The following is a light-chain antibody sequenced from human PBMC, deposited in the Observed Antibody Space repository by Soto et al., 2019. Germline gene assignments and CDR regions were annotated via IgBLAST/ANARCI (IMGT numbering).Light chain of an antibody. V-gene: IGKV1-16*01. CDR2: AAS. Sequence: DIQMTQSPSSVSASVGNRVTITCRASQTLNNYLTWFQQKPGKAPKVLIYAASTLQSGVPSRFSGSGSGAEFTLTISSLQPDDFATYYCQQYNSYSRTFGQGSKV. CDR3: QQYNSYSRT. J-gene: IGKJ1*01. CDR1: QTLNNY.